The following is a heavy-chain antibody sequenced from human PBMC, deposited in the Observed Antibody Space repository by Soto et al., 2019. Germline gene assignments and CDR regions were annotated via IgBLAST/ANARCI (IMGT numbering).Heavy chain of an antibody. Sequence: SETLSLTCTVSGGSISSYYWSWIRQPPGKGLEWIGYIYYSGSTNYNPSLKSRVTISVDTSKNQFSLKLSSVTAADTAVYYCARAGAEAQQLVSYYYYYMDVWGKGTTVTVSS. CDR1: GGSISSYY. J-gene: IGHJ6*03. CDR2: IYYSGST. V-gene: IGHV4-59*01. D-gene: IGHD6-13*01. CDR3: ARAGAEAQQLVSYYYYYMDV.